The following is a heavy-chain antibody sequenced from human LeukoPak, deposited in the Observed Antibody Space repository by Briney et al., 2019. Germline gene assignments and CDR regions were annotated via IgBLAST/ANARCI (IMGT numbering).Heavy chain of an antibody. CDR2: IYSGGST. V-gene: IGHV3-53*01. J-gene: IGHJ4*02. D-gene: IGHD6-13*01. Sequence: GGSLRLSCAASGFTVSSNYMSWVRQAPGKGLEWVSVIYSGGSTYYADSVKGRFTISRDNAKNSLYLHMNSLRAEDTAVYYCAREPTYTSSWYTSCDYWGQGTLVTVSS. CDR3: AREPTYTSSWYTSCDY. CDR1: GFTVSSNY.